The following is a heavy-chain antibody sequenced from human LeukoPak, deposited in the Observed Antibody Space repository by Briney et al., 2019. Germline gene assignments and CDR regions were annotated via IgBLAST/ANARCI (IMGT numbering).Heavy chain of an antibody. CDR2: IYTSGST. CDR1: GGSISSGSYY. CDR3: ARAASVTAIYFDY. Sequence: SETQSLTCTVSGGSISSGSYYWSWIRQPAGKGLEWIGRIYTSGSTNYNPSLKSRVTISVDTSKNQFSLKLSSVTAADTAVYYCARAASVTAIYFDYWGQGTLVTVSS. D-gene: IGHD2-21*02. J-gene: IGHJ4*02. V-gene: IGHV4-61*02.